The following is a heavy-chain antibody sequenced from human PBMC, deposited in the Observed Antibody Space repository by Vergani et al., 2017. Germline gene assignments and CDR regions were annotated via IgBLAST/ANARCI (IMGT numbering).Heavy chain of an antibody. V-gene: IGHV1-69*06. J-gene: IGHJ6*03. D-gene: IGHD2-2*01. CDR2: IIPIFGTA. Sequence: QVQLVQSGAEVKKPGSSVKVSCKASGGTFSSYAISWVRQAPGQGLEWMGGIIPIFGTANYAQKFQGRVTITADKSTSTAYMELSSLRSEDTAVYYWAGSVVPAAIPYYYYYMDVWGKGTTVTVSS. CDR1: GGTFSSYA. CDR3: AGSVVPAAIPYYYYYMDV.